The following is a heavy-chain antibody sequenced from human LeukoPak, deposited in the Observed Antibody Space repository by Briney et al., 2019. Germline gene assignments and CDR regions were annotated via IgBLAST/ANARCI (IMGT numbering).Heavy chain of an antibody. CDR2: ISISSSGI. Sequence: PGGSLRLSCAASGFTFSSYDMNWIRQAPGKGLEWISYISISSSGIYYADSVKGRFTISRDNAKNSLYLQMNSLRAEDTAIYFCARGPPLFDPWGQGTLVTVSS. J-gene: IGHJ5*02. CDR3: ARGPPLFDP. V-gene: IGHV3-48*01. CDR1: GFTFSSYD.